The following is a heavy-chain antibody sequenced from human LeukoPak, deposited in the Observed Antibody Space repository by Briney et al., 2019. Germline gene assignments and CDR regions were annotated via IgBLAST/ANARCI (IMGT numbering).Heavy chain of an antibody. CDR2: INHSGST. D-gene: IGHD3-22*01. CDR3: ARRAPSRGYYRDY. V-gene: IGHV4-34*01. J-gene: IGHJ4*02. CDR1: GGSFSGYY. Sequence: SETLSLTCAVYGGSFSGYYWSWIRQPPGKGLEWIGEINHSGSTNYNPSLKSRVTISADTSKNQFSLKLSSVTAADTAVYYCARRAPSRGYYRDYWGQGTLVTVSS.